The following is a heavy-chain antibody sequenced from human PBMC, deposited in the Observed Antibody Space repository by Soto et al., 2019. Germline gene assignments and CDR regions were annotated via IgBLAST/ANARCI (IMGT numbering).Heavy chain of an antibody. CDR3: ARDNCSGGSCYLFDE. V-gene: IGHV1-2*04. CDR1: GYTFTGYY. D-gene: IGHD2-15*01. CDR2: INPNSGGT. J-gene: IGHJ4*02. Sequence: GASVKVSCKASGYTFTGYYMHWVRQAPGQGLEWMGWINPNSGGTNYAQKFQGWVTMTRDTSISTAYMELSRLRSDDTAVYYCARDNCSGGSCYLFDEWGQGTLVTVSS.